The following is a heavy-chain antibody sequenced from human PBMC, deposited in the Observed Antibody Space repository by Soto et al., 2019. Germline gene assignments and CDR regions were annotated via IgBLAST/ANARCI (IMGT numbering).Heavy chain of an antibody. CDR2: ISYDGSNK. D-gene: IGHD5-18*01. CDR3: AKAGRAMVRFRGSDYYGMDV. Sequence: QVQLVESGGGVVQPGRSLRLSCAASGFTFSSYGMHWVRQAPGKGLERVAVISYDGSNKYYADSVKGRFTISRDNSKNTLYLQMNSLRAEDTAVYYCAKAGRAMVRFRGSDYYGMDVWGQGTTVTVSS. V-gene: IGHV3-30*18. CDR1: GFTFSSYG. J-gene: IGHJ6*02.